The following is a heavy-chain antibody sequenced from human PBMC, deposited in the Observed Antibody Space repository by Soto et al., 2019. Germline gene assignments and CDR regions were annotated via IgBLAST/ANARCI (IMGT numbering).Heavy chain of an antibody. CDR2: ITNNGDTT. CDR3: AMSAGYGGALDV. CDR1: GFTFSIYA. Sequence: EKQPVESGGALAQPGGSLRLSCVGSGFTFSIYALTWVRQAPGKGLEWVSLITNNGDTTFFGDSVKGRFSISRDNSKNTLYLQLENLRAEDTAVYYCAMSAGYGGALDVWGQGTMVAVSS. D-gene: IGHD5-12*01. J-gene: IGHJ3*01. V-gene: IGHV3-23*04.